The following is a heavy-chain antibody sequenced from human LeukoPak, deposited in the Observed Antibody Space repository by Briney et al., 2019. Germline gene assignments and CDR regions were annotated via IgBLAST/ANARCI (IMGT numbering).Heavy chain of an antibody. D-gene: IGHD3-22*01. CDR2: IYSGGST. Sequence: GGSLRLSCAASGFTVSSNYMSWARQAPGKGLEWVSVIYSGGSTYYADSVKGRFTISRDNSKNTLYPQMNSLRAEDTAVYYCAREWDDSSGYYSYWGQGTLVTVSS. CDR1: GFTVSSNY. V-gene: IGHV3-53*01. CDR3: AREWDDSSGYYSY. J-gene: IGHJ4*02.